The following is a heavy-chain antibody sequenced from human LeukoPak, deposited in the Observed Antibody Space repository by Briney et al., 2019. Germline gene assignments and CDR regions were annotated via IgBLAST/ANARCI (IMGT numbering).Heavy chain of an antibody. CDR2: INPSGGST. J-gene: IGHJ6*03. CDR1: GYTFTSYY. D-gene: IGHD2-2*01. Sequence: ASVKVSCKASGYTFTSYYMHWVRQAPGQGLEWMGIINPSGGSTSYAQKFQGRVTMTRDMSTSTVYMELSSLRSEDTAVYYCAREYCSSTSCYEGNYMDVWGKGTTVTVSS. CDR3: AREYCSSTSCYEGNYMDV. V-gene: IGHV1-46*01.